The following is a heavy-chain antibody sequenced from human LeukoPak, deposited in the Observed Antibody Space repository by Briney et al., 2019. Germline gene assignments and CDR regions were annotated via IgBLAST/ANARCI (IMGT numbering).Heavy chain of an antibody. D-gene: IGHD6-6*01. CDR3: AGGIAARPNRLYYYYYMDV. J-gene: IGHJ6*03. Sequence: QPGRSLRLSCAASGFTFSSYAMHWVRQAPGKGLEWVAVISYDGSNKYYADSVKGRFSISRDNSKNTLYLQMNSLRAEDTAVYYCAGGIAARPNRLYYYYYMDVWGKGTTVTVSS. CDR1: GFTFSSYA. CDR2: ISYDGSNK. V-gene: IGHV3-30-3*01.